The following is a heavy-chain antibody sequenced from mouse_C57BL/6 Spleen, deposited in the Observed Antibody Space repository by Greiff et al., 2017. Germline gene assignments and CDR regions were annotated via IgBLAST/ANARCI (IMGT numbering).Heavy chain of an antibody. CDR1: GYTFTSYW. CDR2: IDPSDSYT. Sequence: QVQLQQPGAELVMPGASVKLSCKASGYTFTSYWMHWVKQRPGQGLEWIGEIDPSDSYTNYNQKFKGKSTLTVDKSSSTAYMQLSSLTSEDSAVYYCARPYEKDYAMDYWGQGTSVTVSA. CDR3: ARPYEKDYAMDY. V-gene: IGHV1-69*01. D-gene: IGHD2-3*01. J-gene: IGHJ4*01.